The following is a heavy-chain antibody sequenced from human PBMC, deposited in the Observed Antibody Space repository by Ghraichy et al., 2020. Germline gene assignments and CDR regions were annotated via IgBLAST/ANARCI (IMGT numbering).Heavy chain of an antibody. CDR2: IYYSGST. Sequence: SETLSLTCTVSGGSISSYYWSWIRQPPGKGLEWIGYIYYSGSTNYNPSLKSRVTISVDTSKNQFSLKLSSVTAADTAVYYCARVNLRATVTDAFDIWGQGTMVTVSS. CDR1: GGSISSYY. J-gene: IGHJ3*02. V-gene: IGHV4-59*01. CDR3: ARVNLRATVTDAFDI. D-gene: IGHD4-11*01.